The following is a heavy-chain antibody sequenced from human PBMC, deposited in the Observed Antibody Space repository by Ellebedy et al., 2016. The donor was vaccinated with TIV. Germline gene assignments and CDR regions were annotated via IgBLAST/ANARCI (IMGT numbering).Heavy chain of an antibody. CDR1: GITVSSDY. J-gene: IGHJ4*02. CDR2: ISNDGTT. CDR3: ARNLNYAFDY. Sequence: GESLKISCAASGITVSSDYMNWVRQAPGKGLEWVSIISNDGTTYYAGSVRGRFTISRDSAKNTVYLQMNNLRADDTAVYYCARNLNYAFDYWGQGSLVTGSS. D-gene: IGHD1-7*01. V-gene: IGHV3-53*01.